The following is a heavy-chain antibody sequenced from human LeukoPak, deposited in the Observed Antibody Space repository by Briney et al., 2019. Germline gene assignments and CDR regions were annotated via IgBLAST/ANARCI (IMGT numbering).Heavy chain of an antibody. J-gene: IGHJ4*02. D-gene: IGHD2-2*01. CDR1: GYTFTAYY. CDR2: INPNSGDT. CDR3: ARELGYCSSTSCPHFDY. V-gene: IGHV1-2*02. Sequence: ASVKVSCKSSGYTFTAYYIHWVRQAPGQGLEWMGWINPNSGDTNYAQKFQGRVTVTGDTSISTSYMELSRLRSDDTAVYYCARELGYCSSTSCPHFDYWGQGTLVTVSS.